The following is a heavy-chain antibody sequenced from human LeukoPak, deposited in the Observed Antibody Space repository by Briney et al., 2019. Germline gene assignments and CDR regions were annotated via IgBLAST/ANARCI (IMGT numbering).Heavy chain of an antibody. J-gene: IGHJ4*02. CDR2: IFDTGIT. V-gene: IGHV4-59*01. Sequence: SETLSLTCTVSGGSITGYYWSCIRQPPGKGLEWIGYIFDTGITNYNPSLKSRVTISVDTSNNQFSLRLTSVTAADTAFYYCAGDPNGSGKYDYWGQGPLITVSS. D-gene: IGHD3-10*01. CDR1: GGSITGYY. CDR3: AGDPNGSGKYDY.